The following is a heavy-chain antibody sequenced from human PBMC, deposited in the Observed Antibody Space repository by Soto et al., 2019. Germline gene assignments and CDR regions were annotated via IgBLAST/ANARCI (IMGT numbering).Heavy chain of an antibody. J-gene: IGHJ4*02. CDR2: MWPSGGT. Sequence: SETLSLTCAVSGVSIGSPNWWTWVRQAPGKGLEWIGEMWPSGGTTYNPSLRNRVTISVDNSKNTLYLQMNSLRAEDTAVYYCAKRIGSGGSWDGTPGPYWGQGTLVNVSS. CDR3: AKRIGSGGSWDGTPGPY. CDR1: GVSIGSPNW. D-gene: IGHD2-15*01. V-gene: IGHV4-4*02.